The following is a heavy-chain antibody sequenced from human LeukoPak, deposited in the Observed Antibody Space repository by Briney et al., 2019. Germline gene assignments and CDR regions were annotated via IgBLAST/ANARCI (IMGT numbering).Heavy chain of an antibody. D-gene: IGHD3-10*01. Sequence: AASVTVSCKASGGTFSSYAISWVRQAPGQGLEWMGRIIPILGIANYAQKFQGRVTITADKSTSTAYMELSGLRSEDTAVYYCARGTLQRITMVRGVLDYGMDVWGQGTTVTVSS. CDR3: ARGTLQRITMVRGVLDYGMDV. J-gene: IGHJ6*02. CDR1: GGTFSSYA. CDR2: IIPILGIA. V-gene: IGHV1-69*04.